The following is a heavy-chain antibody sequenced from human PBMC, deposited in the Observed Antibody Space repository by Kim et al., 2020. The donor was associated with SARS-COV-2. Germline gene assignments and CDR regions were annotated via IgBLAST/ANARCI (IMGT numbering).Heavy chain of an antibody. V-gene: IGHV1-46*01. CDR2: INPSGGST. J-gene: IGHJ4*02. CDR1: GYTFTSYY. CDR3: ARRNVPYSYGGGSDY. Sequence: ASVKVSCKASGYTFTSYYMHWVRQAPGQGLEWMGIINPSGGSTSYAQKFQGRVTMTRDTSTSTVYMELSSLRSEDTAVYYCARRNVPYSYGGGSDYWGQGTLVTVSS. D-gene: IGHD5-18*01.